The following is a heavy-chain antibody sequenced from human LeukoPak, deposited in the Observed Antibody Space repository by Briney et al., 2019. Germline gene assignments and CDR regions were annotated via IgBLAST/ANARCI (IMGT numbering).Heavy chain of an antibody. CDR3: ARDFFRVHSGSYYFDY. J-gene: IGHJ4*02. D-gene: IGHD1-26*01. CDR2: IWYDGSNK. Sequence: GGSLRLSCAASGFTFSSYGMLWVRQAPGKGLEGVAVIWYDGSNKYYADSVKGRFTISRDNSKNTLYLQMNSLRAEDTAVYYCARDFFRVHSGSYYFDYWGQGTLVTVSS. V-gene: IGHV3-33*01. CDR1: GFTFSSYG.